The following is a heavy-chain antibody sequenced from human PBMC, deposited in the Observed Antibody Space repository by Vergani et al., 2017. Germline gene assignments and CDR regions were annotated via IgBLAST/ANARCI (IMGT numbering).Heavy chain of an antibody. CDR3: ARDGSSYWNNWFDP. D-gene: IGHD6-6*01. CDR2: IYYSGST. J-gene: IGHJ5*02. CDR1: GGSISSYY. V-gene: IGHV4-59*01. Sequence: QVQLQVSGPGLVKPSETLSLTCTVSGGSISSYYWSWIRQPPGKGLEWIGYIYYSGSTNYNPSLKSRVTISVDTSKNQFSLKLSSVTAADTAVYYCARDGSSYWNNWFDPWGQGTLVTVSS.